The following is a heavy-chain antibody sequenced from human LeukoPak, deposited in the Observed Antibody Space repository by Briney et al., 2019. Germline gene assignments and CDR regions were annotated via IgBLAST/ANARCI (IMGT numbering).Heavy chain of an antibody. Sequence: GASVKVSCKASGYTFTSYAMHWVRQAPGQRLEWMGWINAGNGNTKYSQKFQGRVTITRDTSASTAYMELSSLRSEDTAVYYCARDRQMVRGVMGSFDIWSQGTMVTVSS. J-gene: IGHJ3*02. V-gene: IGHV1-3*01. CDR3: ARDRQMVRGVMGSFDI. CDR1: GYTFTSYA. CDR2: INAGNGNT. D-gene: IGHD3-10*01.